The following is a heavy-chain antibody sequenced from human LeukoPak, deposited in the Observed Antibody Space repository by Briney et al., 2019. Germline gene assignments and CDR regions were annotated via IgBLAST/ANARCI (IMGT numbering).Heavy chain of an antibody. D-gene: IGHD1-26*01. V-gene: IGHV3-64*01. CDR1: GFTFSSYA. CDR3: ARVVGAHWFDP. J-gene: IGHJ5*02. Sequence: GGSLRLSCAASGFTFSSYAMHWVRQAPGKGLEYVSAISSNGGSTYYANSVKGRFTISRDNSKNTLYLQMNSLKTEDTAVYYCARVVGAHWFDPWGQGTLVTVSS. CDR2: ISSNGGST.